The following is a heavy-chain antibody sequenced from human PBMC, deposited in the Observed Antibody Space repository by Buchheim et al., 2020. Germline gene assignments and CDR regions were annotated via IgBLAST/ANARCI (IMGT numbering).Heavy chain of an antibody. J-gene: IGHJ4*02. D-gene: IGHD3-9*01. Sequence: EVQLLESGGGLVQPGGSLRLSCAASGFTFSSYAMSWVRQAPGKGLEWVSAIIGSGGSTYYADSEKGRFTITRDNYKKTRYLQINSLRGEDTAVYYCAKDRGDYDIFSWWGQGTL. CDR2: IIGSGGST. CDR3: AKDRGDYDIFSW. CDR1: GFTFSSYA. V-gene: IGHV3-23*01.